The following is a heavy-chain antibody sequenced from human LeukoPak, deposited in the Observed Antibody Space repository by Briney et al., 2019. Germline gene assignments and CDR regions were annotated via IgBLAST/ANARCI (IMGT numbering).Heavy chain of an antibody. J-gene: IGHJ4*02. CDR2: IYYSGST. CDR3: ALIDNYNYGLVY. CDR1: GGSINSYY. Sequence: PSETLSLTCSVSGGSINSYYWSWIPQPPGKGLEWIGYIYYSGSTNYSPSLKSRVSISIDTSKNQFSLNLRSVTAADTAVFYCALIDNYNYGLVYWGQGTLVTVSS. V-gene: IGHV4-59*01. D-gene: IGHD1-7*01.